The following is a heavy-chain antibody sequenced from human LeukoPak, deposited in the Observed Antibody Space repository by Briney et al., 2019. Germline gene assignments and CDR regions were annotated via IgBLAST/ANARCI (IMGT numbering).Heavy chain of an antibody. CDR3: ARSPEDYYDSSGYPLDY. CDR1: GGSFSGYY. J-gene: IGHJ4*02. CDR2: INHSGST. Sequence: SETLSLTCAVYGGSFSGYYWSWIRQPPGKGLEWIGEINHSGSTNYNPSLKSRVTISVDTSKNQFSLKLSSVTAADTAVYYCARSPEDYYDSSGYPLDYWGQGTPVTVSS. V-gene: IGHV4-34*01. D-gene: IGHD3-22*01.